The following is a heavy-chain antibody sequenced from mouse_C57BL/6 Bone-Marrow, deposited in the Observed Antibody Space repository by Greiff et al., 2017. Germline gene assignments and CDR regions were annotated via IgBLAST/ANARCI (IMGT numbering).Heavy chain of an antibody. Sequence: EVQLQQSGAELVRPGASVKLSCTASGFNIKDDSMHWVKQRPEQGLEWIGGIDPENGDTEYASKFQGKATITADTSSNTAYLQLSSLTSEDTAVYYGTPYYSLDYWGQGTTLTVSS. D-gene: IGHD2-12*01. CDR1: GFNIKDDS. CDR2: IDPENGDT. CDR3: TPYYSLDY. V-gene: IGHV14-4*01. J-gene: IGHJ2*01.